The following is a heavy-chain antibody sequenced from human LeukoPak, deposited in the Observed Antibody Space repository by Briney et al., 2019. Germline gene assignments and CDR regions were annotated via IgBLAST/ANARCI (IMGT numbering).Heavy chain of an antibody. D-gene: IGHD6-19*01. Sequence: GGSLRLSRAASGFTFSNAWMSWVRQAPGKGLEWVGRIKSKTDGGTTDYAAPVKGRFTISRDDSKNTLYQQMNSLKTEDTAVYYCTTDSERSGWPAGGYWGQGTLVTVSS. J-gene: IGHJ4*02. V-gene: IGHV3-15*01. CDR1: GFTFSNAW. CDR2: IKSKTDGGTT. CDR3: TTDSERSGWPAGGY.